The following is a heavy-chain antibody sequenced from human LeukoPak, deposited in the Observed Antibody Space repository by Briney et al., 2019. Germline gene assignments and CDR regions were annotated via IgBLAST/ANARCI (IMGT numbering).Heavy chain of an antibody. V-gene: IGHV4-59*01. CDR2: IYYSGST. CDR1: GGSISSYY. D-gene: IGHD6-19*01. Sequence: SETLSLTCTVSGGSISSYYWSWIRQPPGKGLEWIGYIYYSGSTNYNPSLKSRVTISVDTSKNQFSLKLSSVTAADTAVYYCARGSGWRALDYWGQGTLVTVSS. J-gene: IGHJ4*01. CDR3: ARGSGWRALDY.